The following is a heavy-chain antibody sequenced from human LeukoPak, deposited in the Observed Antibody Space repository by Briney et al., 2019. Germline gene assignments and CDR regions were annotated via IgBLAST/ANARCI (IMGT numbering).Heavy chain of an antibody. CDR1: GGSISGYF. CDR2: IYYTGTA. J-gene: IGHJ5*02. CDR3: AKFTTVTTPNWIDP. Sequence: SETLSLTCTVSGGSISGYFWGWIRRPPGEGLEFLGYIYYTGTASYNPSLNSRATMSVDTSKNQFSLKLSSVSAADTAVYYCAKFTTVTTPNWIDPWGQGILVTVSS. V-gene: IGHV4-59*01. D-gene: IGHD4-17*01.